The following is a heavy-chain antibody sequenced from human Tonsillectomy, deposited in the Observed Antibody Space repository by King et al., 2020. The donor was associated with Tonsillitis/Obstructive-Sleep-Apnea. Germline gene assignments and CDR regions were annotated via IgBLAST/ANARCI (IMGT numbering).Heavy chain of an antibody. CDR2: INHSGST. Sequence: VQLQQWGAGLLKPSETLSLTCAVYGGSFSAYYWSWIRQPPGKGLEWIGEINHSGSTKYNPSLKSRVIISLDTSKNQFSLKLSSVTAADTAVYYCARGDLLTGYYASTDFGYWGQGTLGTVSS. J-gene: IGHJ4*02. CDR1: GGSFSAYY. V-gene: IGHV4-34*01. D-gene: IGHD3-9*01. CDR3: ARGDLLTGYYASTDFGY.